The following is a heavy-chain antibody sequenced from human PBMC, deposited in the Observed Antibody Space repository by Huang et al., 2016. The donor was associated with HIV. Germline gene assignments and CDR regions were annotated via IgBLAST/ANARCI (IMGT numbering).Heavy chain of an antibody. V-gene: IGHV3-30-3*01. D-gene: IGHD1-7*01. J-gene: IGHJ4*02. CDR3: ARDSYNWNYYFDY. Sequence: QVQLVESGGGVVQPGRSLRLSCAASGFTFSSYAMHWVRQAPGKGLGWVAVISYDGSNKYYADSVKGRFTISRDNSKNTLYLQMNSLRAEDTAVYYCARDSYNWNYYFDYWGQGTLVTVSS. CDR2: ISYDGSNK. CDR1: GFTFSSYA.